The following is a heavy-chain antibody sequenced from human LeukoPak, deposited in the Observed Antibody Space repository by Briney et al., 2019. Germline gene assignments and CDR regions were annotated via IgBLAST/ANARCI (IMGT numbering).Heavy chain of an antibody. CDR1: GGSISSGSYY. V-gene: IGHV4-61*02. D-gene: IGHD1-26*01. J-gene: IGHJ4*02. Sequence: SETLSLTCTVSGGSISSGSYYWSWIRQPAGKGLEWIGRIYTSGSTNYNPSLKSRVTISVDTSKNQFSLNLSSVTAADTAVYYCAREWEQWQPFDYWGQGTLVTVSS. CDR3: AREWEQWQPFDY. CDR2: IYTSGST.